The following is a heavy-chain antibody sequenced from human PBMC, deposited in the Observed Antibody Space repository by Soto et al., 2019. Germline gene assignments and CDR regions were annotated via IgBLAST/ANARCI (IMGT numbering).Heavy chain of an antibody. CDR1: GGSISSGGYY. V-gene: IGHV4-31*03. D-gene: IGHD3-22*01. CDR3: ARLPYYYDSSGYYPDAFDI. CDR2: IYYSGST. J-gene: IGHJ3*02. Sequence: QVQLQESGPGLVKPSQTLSLTCTVSGGSISSGGYYWSWIRQHPGKGLEWIGYIYYSGSTYYNPSLKSRVTISVDSSKNQFSLKLSSVTAGDTAVYYCARLPYYYDSSGYYPDAFDIWGQGTMVTVSS.